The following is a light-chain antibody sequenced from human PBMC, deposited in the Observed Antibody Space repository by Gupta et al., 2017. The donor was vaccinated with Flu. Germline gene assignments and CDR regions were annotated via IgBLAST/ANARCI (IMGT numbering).Light chain of an antibody. CDR1: SSNIGSTY. J-gene: IGLJ2*01. Sequence: SVLTQPPSASGTPGQRCTISCSGSSSNIGSTYVYWYQQLPGTAPKLLIFRNNQRPSGVSGRVSGSESGTSASLAISGLRSEDEDDYYCEEWDDSLSGSSVVFGGGTKLTVL. V-gene: IGLV1-47*01. CDR2: RNN. CDR3: EEWDDSLSGSSVV.